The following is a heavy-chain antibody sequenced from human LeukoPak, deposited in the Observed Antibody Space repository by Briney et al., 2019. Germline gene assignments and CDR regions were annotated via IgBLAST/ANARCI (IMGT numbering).Heavy chain of an antibody. J-gene: IGHJ4*02. V-gene: IGHV4-34*01. CDR1: GGSFSDYY. CDR2: INHSGST. D-gene: IGHD3-22*01. Sequence: SETLSLTCAVYGGSFSDYYWSWIRQPPGKGLEWIGEINHSGSTNYNPSLKSRVTISVDTSKNQFSLKLSSVTAADTAVYYCARGRSYYDSSGYYYHDYWGQGTLVTVSS. CDR3: ARGRSYYDSSGYYYHDY.